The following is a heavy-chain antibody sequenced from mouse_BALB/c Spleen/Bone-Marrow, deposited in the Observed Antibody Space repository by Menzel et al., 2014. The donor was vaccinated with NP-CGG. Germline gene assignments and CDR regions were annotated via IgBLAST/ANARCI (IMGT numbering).Heavy chain of an antibody. D-gene: IGHD2-1*01. J-gene: IGHJ4*01. CDR3: ARGNYAAMDY. CDR2: INPSTGYT. CDR1: GYTFTSYW. Sequence: QVQLKQSGAELAKPGASVKMSCKASGYTFTSYWMHWVKQRPGQGLEWIGYINPSTGYTAYNQKFKDKATLTADKSSNTAYMQLSSLTSEDSAVYYCARGNYAAMDYWGQGTSVTVSS. V-gene: IGHV1-7*01.